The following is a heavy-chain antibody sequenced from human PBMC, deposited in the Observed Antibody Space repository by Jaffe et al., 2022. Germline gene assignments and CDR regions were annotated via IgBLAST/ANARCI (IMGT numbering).Heavy chain of an antibody. CDR1: GFTFDDYA. Sequence: EVQLVESGGVVVQPGGSLRLSCAASGFTFDDYAMHWVRQAPGKGLEWVSLISWDGGSTYYADSVKGRFTISRDNSKNSLYLQMNSLRAEDTALYYCAKDKGLGYGTLSFDYWGQGTLVTVSS. CDR2: ISWDGGST. J-gene: IGHJ4*02. D-gene: IGHD5-18*01. V-gene: IGHV3-43D*04. CDR3: AKDKGLGYGTLSFDY.